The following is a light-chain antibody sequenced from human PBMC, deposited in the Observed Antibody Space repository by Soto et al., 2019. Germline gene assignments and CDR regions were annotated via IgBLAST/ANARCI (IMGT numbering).Light chain of an antibody. CDR3: ISYAVTTHVA. V-gene: IGLV2-8*01. Sequence: QSALTQPPSASGSPGQSVTISCTGTSSDVGGYNYVSWYQQHPGKAPKLMIYEVSKRPSGVPDRFSGSKSGNTASLTVSGLTVAIGADYYSISYAVTTHVAIGGGTSSPS. J-gene: IGLJ2*01. CDR1: SSDVGGYNY. CDR2: EVS.